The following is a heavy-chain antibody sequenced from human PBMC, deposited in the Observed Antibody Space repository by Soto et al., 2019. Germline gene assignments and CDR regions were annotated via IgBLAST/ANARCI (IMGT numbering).Heavy chain of an antibody. CDR2: IYHSGST. J-gene: IGHJ5*02. D-gene: IGHD3-22*01. CDR1: GYSISSGYY. CDR3: ARDRQYYYDSSGYYPNWFDP. Sequence: KPSETLSLTCAVSGYSISSGYYWGWIRQPPGKGLEWIGSIYHSGSTYYNPSLKSRVTISVDTSKNQFSLKLSSVTAADTAVYYCARDRQYYYDSSGYYPNWFDPWGQGTLVTVSS. V-gene: IGHV4-38-2*02.